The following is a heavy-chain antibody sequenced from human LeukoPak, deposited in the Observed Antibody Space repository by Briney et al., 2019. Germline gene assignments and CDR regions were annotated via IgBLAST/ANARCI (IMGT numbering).Heavy chain of an antibody. J-gene: IGHJ4*02. CDR1: GGSFSSYA. D-gene: IGHD3-10*01. CDR2: IIPILGIA. V-gene: IGHV1-69*04. CDR3: LYGSGSYYKGRYFDY. Sequence: GASVKVSCKASGGSFSSYAISWVRQAPGQGLEWMGRIIPILGIANYAQKFQGRVTITADKSTSTAYMELSSLRSEDTAVYHCLYGSGSYYKGRYFDYWGQGTLVTVSS.